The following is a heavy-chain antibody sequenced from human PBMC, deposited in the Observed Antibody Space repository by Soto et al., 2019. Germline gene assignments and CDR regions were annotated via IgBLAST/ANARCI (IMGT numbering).Heavy chain of an antibody. CDR2: ISAYNGNT. J-gene: IGHJ4*02. CDR1: GYTFTSYG. CDR3: ETAPQTGYPKKSFDY. V-gene: IGHV1-18*01. Sequence: ASLKVSCKASGYTFTSYGISWVRQAPGQGLEWMGWISAYNGNTNYAQKLQGRVTMTTDTSTSTAYMELSSLRSEDTAVYYCETAPQTGYPKKSFDYWGQGTLVTVSS. D-gene: IGHD3-9*01.